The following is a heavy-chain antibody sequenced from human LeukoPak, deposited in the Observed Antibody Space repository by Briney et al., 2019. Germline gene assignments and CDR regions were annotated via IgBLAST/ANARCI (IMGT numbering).Heavy chain of an antibody. CDR2: INPNSGGT. CDR1: GYTFTGYY. D-gene: IGHD1-20*01. J-gene: IGHJ5*02. CDR3: ARDPRGNWNDGLNWFDP. Sequence: ASVKVSCKASGYTFTGYYMHWVRQAPGQGLEWMGWINPNSGGTNYAQKFQGRVTMTRDTSISTAYMELRSLRSDDTAVYYCARDPRGNWNDGLNWFDPWGQGTLVTVSS. V-gene: IGHV1-2*02.